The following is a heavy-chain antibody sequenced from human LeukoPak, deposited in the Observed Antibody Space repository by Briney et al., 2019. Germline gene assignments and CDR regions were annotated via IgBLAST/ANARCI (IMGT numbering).Heavy chain of an antibody. CDR1: GYTFTSYD. J-gene: IGHJ3*02. V-gene: IGHV1-8*02. Sequence: ASVKVSCKASGYTFTSYDINWVRQATGQGLEWMGWMNPNSGNTGYAQKFQGRVTTTRNTSISTAYMELSSLRSEDTAVYYCARVLDYYDSSGYSDAFDIWGQGTMVTVSS. D-gene: IGHD3-22*01. CDR2: MNPNSGNT. CDR3: ARVLDYYDSSGYSDAFDI.